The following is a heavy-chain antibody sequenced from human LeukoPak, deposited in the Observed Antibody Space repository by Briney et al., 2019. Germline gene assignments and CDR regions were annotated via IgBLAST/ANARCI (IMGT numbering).Heavy chain of an antibody. J-gene: IGHJ4*02. CDR3: ARPDYDSSGTDY. D-gene: IGHD3-22*01. CDR1: GGSFSGYY. CDR2: INDSGSI. V-gene: IGHV4-34*01. Sequence: SETLSLTCAVYGGSFSGYYWSWIRQPPGKGLEWIGEINDSGSINYNPSLKSRVTISLDTSKNQFSLNLSSVTAADTAVYYCARPDYDSSGTDYWGQGTLVTVSS.